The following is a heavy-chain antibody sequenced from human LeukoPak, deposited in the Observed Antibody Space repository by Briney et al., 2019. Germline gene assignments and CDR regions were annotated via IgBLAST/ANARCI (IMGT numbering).Heavy chain of an antibody. V-gene: IGHV3-30*01. J-gene: IGHJ4*02. CDR3: ARKEARWLQLAFDY. D-gene: IGHD5-24*01. CDR1: GFTFSSYA. CDR2: ISYDGSNK. Sequence: GGFLRLSCAASGFTFSSYAMHWVRQAPGKGLEWVAVISYDGSNKYYADSVKGRFTISRDNSKNTLYLQMNSLRAEDTAVYYCARKEARWLQLAFDYWGQGTLVTVSS.